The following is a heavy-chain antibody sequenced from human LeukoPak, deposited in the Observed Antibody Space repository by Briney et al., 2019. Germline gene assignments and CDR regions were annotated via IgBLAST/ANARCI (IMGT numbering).Heavy chain of an antibody. CDR1: GFTFGDYA. Sequence: PGRSLRLSCTASGFTFGDYAMSWFRQAPGKGLEWVGFIRSKAYGGTTEYAASVKGRFTISRDDSRSIAYLQMNSLKTEDTAVYYCTTQAVADLFDHWGQGTLVTVSS. V-gene: IGHV3-49*03. D-gene: IGHD6-19*01. CDR2: IRSKAYGGTT. J-gene: IGHJ4*02. CDR3: TTQAVADLFDH.